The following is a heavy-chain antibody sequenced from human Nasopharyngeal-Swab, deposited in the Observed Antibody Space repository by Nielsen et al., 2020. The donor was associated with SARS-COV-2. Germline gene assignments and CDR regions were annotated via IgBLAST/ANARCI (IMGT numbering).Heavy chain of an antibody. D-gene: IGHD2-2*02. Sequence: SETLSLTCTVSGGSISNGGYYWSWIRQHPGKGLEWIGYIYYSGSTYYNPSLKSRVTISVDKSKNQFSLKLSSVTAADTAVYYCARVPNTESPDWGQGTLVTVSS. CDR3: ARVPNTESPD. J-gene: IGHJ4*02. V-gene: IGHV4-31*03. CDR2: IYYSGST. CDR1: GGSISNGGYY.